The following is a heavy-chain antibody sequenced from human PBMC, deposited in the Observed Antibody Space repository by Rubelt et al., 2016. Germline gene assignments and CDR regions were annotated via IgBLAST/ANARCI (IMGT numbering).Heavy chain of an antibody. J-gene: IGHJ4*02. CDR1: GFTFSSYA. CDR2: IQFDGAAT. V-gene: IGHV3-33*08. Sequence: GGGVFQPGRSLRLSCAGSGFTFSSYAMHWVRQAPGKGLEWVTVIQFDGAATYYADSVEGRFAIFRDNSKNTLFLQVNSLRPEDTAVYYCARASCAGGNCFPDDYWGQGTLVTISS. CDR3: ARASCAGGNCFPDDY. D-gene: IGHD2-15*01.